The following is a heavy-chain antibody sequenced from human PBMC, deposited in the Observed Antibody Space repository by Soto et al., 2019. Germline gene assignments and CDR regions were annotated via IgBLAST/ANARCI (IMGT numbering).Heavy chain of an antibody. V-gene: IGHV1-69*02. CDR2: MIPVVDVT. CDR1: GGSFDAYA. J-gene: IGHJ4*02. CDR3: ARSGTLDY. D-gene: IGHD1-1*01. Sequence: QGQLVQSGAEVKKPGSSVRVSCKASGGSFDAYAINWVRQAPGQGLEWMGRMIPVVDVTNYGRRFQGRLTITADKSTTTAYMELNSLTSEDTAIYYCARSGTLDYWGQGTLVTVSS.